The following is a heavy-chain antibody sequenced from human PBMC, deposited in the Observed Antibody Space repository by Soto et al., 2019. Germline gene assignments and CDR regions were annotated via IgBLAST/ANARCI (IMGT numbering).Heavy chain of an antibody. D-gene: IGHD2-8*01. CDR2: ISYDGSNK. J-gene: IGHJ4*02. CDR1: GFTFSSYV. V-gene: IGHV3-30*18. Sequence: PGGSLRLSCAASGFTFSSYVMHWVRQSPGKGLEWVAVISYDGSNKYYADSVKGRFTISRDNSKNTLYLQMNSLRAEDTAVYYCAKDVGYCTNGVCSVFDYWGQGTLVTVS. CDR3: AKDVGYCTNGVCSVFDY.